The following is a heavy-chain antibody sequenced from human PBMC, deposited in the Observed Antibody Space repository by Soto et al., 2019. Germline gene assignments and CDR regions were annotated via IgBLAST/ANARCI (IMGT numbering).Heavy chain of an antibody. Sequence: QVQLVESGGGLVKPGGSLRLSCAASGFTFSDYYMSWIRQAPGKGLEWVSYISSSSSYTNYADSVKGRFTISRDNAKNSLYLQMNSLRAEDTAVYYCAREREYYDITYGMDVWGQGTTVTVSS. V-gene: IGHV3-11*06. D-gene: IGHD3-9*01. CDR1: GFTFSDYY. J-gene: IGHJ6*02. CDR2: ISSSSSYT. CDR3: AREREYYDITYGMDV.